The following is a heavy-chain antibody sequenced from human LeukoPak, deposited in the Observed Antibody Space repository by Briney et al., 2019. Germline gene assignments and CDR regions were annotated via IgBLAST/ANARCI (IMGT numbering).Heavy chain of an antibody. CDR1: GFTFSDFG. Sequence: SGGSLRLXCTASGFTFSDFGMYWVRRAPGKGLESVAFIQYDGAKDYYADSVRGRFTVSRDNSKNTMYLQMNGLSADDSALYYCAKDQAGGWGQGTLVTVSS. D-gene: IGHD6-19*01. CDR2: IQYDGAKD. V-gene: IGHV3-30*02. CDR3: AKDQAGG. J-gene: IGHJ4*02.